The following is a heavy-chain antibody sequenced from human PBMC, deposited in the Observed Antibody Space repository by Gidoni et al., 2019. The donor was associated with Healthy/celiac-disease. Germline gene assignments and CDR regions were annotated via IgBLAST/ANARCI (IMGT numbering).Heavy chain of an antibody. D-gene: IGHD6-19*01. V-gene: IGHV3-21*01. CDR2: ISSSSSYI. J-gene: IGHJ3*02. CDR1: GFTFSSYS. Sequence: EVQLVESGGGLVKPGGSLRLSCAASGFTFSSYSMNWVRQAPGKGLAWVSSISSSSSYIYYADSVKGRFTISRDNAKNSLYLQMNSLRAEDTAVYYCARDKEWGIAVAGTVGAFDIWGQGTMVTVSS. CDR3: ARDKEWGIAVAGTVGAFDI.